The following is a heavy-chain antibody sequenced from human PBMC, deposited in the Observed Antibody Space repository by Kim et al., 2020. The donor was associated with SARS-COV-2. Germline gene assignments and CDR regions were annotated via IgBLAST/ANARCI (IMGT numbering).Heavy chain of an antibody. J-gene: IGHJ4*02. V-gene: IGHV4-34*01. D-gene: IGHD3-16*01. CDR3: ARGGYYDYVWGSSDFDY. Sequence: LKSLVTISVDTSKNQFSLKLSSVTAADTAVYYCARGGYYDYVWGSSDFDYWGQGTLVTVSS.